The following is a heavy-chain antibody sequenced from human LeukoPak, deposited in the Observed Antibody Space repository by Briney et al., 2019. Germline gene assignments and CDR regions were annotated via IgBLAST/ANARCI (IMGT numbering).Heavy chain of an antibody. Sequence: SQTLSLTCTVSGGSINSGGYYWSWIRQHPGKGLEWIGYISHSGSTSYNPSLKSRVTISVDTSNNEFSLRLTSVTAADTAVYYCARGGYYYDTCGPFDYWGQGALVTVSS. CDR3: ARGGYYYDTCGPFDY. J-gene: IGHJ4*02. V-gene: IGHV4-31*03. CDR1: GGSINSGGYY. D-gene: IGHD3-22*01. CDR2: ISHSGST.